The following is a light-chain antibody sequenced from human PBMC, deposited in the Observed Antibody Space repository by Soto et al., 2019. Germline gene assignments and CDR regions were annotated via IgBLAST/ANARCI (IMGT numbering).Light chain of an antibody. CDR2: LNSDGSH. CDR3: QTWGTGIRV. V-gene: IGLV4-69*01. CDR1: SGHSSYA. J-gene: IGLJ1*01. Sequence: QLVLTQSPSASASLGASVKLTCTLSSGHSSYAIAWHQQQPEKRPRYLMKLNSDGSHSKGDGIPDRLSGSSSGAERYLTISSLQSEDEADYYCQTWGTGIRVFGTGTKLTVL.